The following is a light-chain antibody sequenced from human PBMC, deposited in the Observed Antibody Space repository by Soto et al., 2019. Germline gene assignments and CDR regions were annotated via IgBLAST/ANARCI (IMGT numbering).Light chain of an antibody. CDR2: SAS. CDR1: KVVSNY. Sequence: EIPLTQAPVTLSLSPGERATLACRAARKVVSNYLAWYQQKPGQAPRLLIYSASIRATGIPARFSGSGSGTEFTLTISSLQPEDFAVYYCQQYSKWPLTFGRGTKVDIK. CDR3: QQYSKWPLT. V-gene: IGKV3-11*01. J-gene: IGKJ4*01.